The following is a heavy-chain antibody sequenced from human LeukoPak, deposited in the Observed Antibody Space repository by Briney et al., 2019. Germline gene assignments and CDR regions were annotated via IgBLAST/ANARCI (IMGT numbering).Heavy chain of an antibody. Sequence: GGSLRLSCAASGFTFSSYAMSWVRQAPGKGLEWVSAISGSGGSTYYADSVKGRFTISRDNSKNTLYLRMNSLRAEDTAVYYCAKDRANYYGSGSYYNVAVGFDYWGQGTLVTVSS. D-gene: IGHD3-10*01. J-gene: IGHJ4*02. CDR3: AKDRANYYGSGSYYNVAVGFDY. CDR2: ISGSGGST. V-gene: IGHV3-23*01. CDR1: GFTFSSYA.